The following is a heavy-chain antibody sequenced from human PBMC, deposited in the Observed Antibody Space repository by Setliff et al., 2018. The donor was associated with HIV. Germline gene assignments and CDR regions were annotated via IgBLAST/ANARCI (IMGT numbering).Heavy chain of an antibody. CDR3: ARDLLGSSSLVDY. Sequence: ASVKVSCKASGYTLTDYYVQWVRQAPGQGLEWMGWVNPHDGGTYYAQILEGRVTMTRDTSTSTAYMELSRLRSDDTAVYYCARDLLGSSSLVDYWGQGTLVTVSS. CDR1: GYTLTDYY. V-gene: IGHV1-2*02. CDR2: VNPHDGGT. D-gene: IGHD6-6*01. J-gene: IGHJ4*02.